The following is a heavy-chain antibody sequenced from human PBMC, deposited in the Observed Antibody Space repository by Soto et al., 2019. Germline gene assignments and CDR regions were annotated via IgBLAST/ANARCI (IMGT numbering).Heavy chain of an antibody. V-gene: IGHV3-7*05. CDR2: IKQDGSEK. CDR3: ARNVDTAMVTMDYFDY. J-gene: IGHJ4*02. CDR1: GFTFSSYW. D-gene: IGHD5-18*01. Sequence: PGWSLRLSCAASGFTFSSYWMSWVRQAPGKGLEWVANIKQDGSEKYYVDSVKGRFTISRDNAKNSLYLQMNSLRAEDTAVYYCARNVDTAMVTMDYFDYWGQGTLVTVSS.